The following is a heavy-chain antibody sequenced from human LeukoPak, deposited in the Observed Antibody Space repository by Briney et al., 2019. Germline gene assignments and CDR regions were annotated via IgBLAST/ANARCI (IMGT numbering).Heavy chain of an antibody. V-gene: IGHV1-69*05. J-gene: IGHJ5*02. CDR3: ARGTHTAMVSGGPYNWFDP. CDR1: GGTFSSYA. D-gene: IGHD5-18*01. Sequence: SVKVSCKASGGTFSSYAISWVRQAPGQGLEWMGGIIPIFGTANYAQKLQGRVTMTTDTSTSTAYMELRSLRSDDTAVYYCARGTHTAMVSGGPYNWFDPWGQGTLVTVSS. CDR2: IIPIFGTA.